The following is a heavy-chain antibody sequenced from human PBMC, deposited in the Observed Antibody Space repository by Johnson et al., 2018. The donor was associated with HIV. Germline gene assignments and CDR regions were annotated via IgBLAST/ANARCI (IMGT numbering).Heavy chain of an antibody. CDR3: AKDLGI. D-gene: IGHD7-27*01. CDR1: GFTFSSYG. V-gene: IGHV3-30*19. CDR2: ISFAGTKK. J-gene: IGHJ3*02. Sequence: QVQLVESGGGVVQPGGSLRLSCVASGFTFSSYGMHWVRQAPGKGLEWVAAISFAGTKKNYAGSVKGRFTISRDNSKNTLVLQMNSLRGEDTALYFCAKDLGIWGQGTMVTVSS.